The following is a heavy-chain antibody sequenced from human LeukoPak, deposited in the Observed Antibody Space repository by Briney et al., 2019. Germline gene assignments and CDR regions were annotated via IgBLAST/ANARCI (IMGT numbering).Heavy chain of an antibody. D-gene: IGHD2-15*01. CDR1: GASISSYY. Sequence: SETLSLTCTVSGASISSYYWSWIRQPAGKGLEWIGRMYSSGSTNYNPSLTSRVTMSVDTSKNQFSLMLSSVTAADTAVYYCARAVVVVASSLYYFDYWGQGTLVTVSS. V-gene: IGHV4-4*07. CDR2: MYSSGST. J-gene: IGHJ4*02. CDR3: ARAVVVVASSLYYFDY.